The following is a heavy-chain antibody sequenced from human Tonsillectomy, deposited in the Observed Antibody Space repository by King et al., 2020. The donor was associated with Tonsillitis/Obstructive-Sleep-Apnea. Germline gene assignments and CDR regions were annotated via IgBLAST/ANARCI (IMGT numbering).Heavy chain of an antibody. Sequence: QLQESGPGLVKPSQTLSLTCTVSGGSISSGGYYWSWIRQHPGKGLEWIGYIYYSGSTYYNPSLKSRVTISVDTTKNQFSLKLSSVTPADTAVYYCARDGEQKGDVDYFGMDVWGQGTTVTVSS. J-gene: IGHJ6*02. CDR2: IYYSGST. V-gene: IGHV4-31*03. CDR1: GGSISSGGYY. D-gene: IGHD3-10*01. CDR3: ARDGEQKGDVDYFGMDV.